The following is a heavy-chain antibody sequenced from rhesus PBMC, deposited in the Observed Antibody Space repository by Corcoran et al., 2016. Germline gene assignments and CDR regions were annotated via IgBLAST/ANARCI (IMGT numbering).Heavy chain of an antibody. D-gene: IGHD6S26*01. CDR3: ARAPRGSSGWSFDY. CDR1: GGPISGYY. CDR2: IGGSSGST. V-gene: IGHV4-127*01. J-gene: IGHJ4*01. Sequence: QVQLQESGPGVVKPSETLSLTCAVSGGPISGYYLWGWIRQPPGKGLEGIGYIGGSSGSTNYNPSLKSRVTISKDTSKNQFSLKLSSVTAADTAVYYCARAPRGSSGWSFDYWGQGVLVTVSS.